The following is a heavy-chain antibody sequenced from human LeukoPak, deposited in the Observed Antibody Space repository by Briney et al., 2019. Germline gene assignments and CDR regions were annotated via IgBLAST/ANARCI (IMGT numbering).Heavy chain of an antibody. V-gene: IGHV4-4*09. CDR3: AAYRGYSGSLDY. CDR1: GGSISSYY. CDR2: IYTSGST. D-gene: IGHD1-26*01. Sequence: SETLSLTCTVSGGSISSYYWSWIRQPPGKRLEWIGYIYTSGSTNYNPSLKSRVTISVDTSKNQFSLKLSSVTAADTAVYYCAAYRGYSGSLDYWGQGTLVTVSS. J-gene: IGHJ4*02.